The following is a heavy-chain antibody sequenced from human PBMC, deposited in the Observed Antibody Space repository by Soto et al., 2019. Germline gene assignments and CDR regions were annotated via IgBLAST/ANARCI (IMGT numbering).Heavy chain of an antibody. CDR1: GYTFTSYS. J-gene: IGHJ6*02. CDR2: INAGNGNT. V-gene: IGHV1-3*01. CDR3: ARDRSYYGMDV. Sequence: ASVKVSCKASGYTFTSYSMHWVLQAPGQRLEWMGWINAGNGNTKYSRKFQGRVTITRDTSASTAYMELSSLRSEDTAVYYCARDRSYYGMDVWGQGTTVTVSS.